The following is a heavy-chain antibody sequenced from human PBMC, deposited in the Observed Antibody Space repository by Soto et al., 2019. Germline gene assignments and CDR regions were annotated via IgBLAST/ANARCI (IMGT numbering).Heavy chain of an antibody. J-gene: IGHJ4*02. CDR1: GGSISSSY. Sequence: PSETLSLTCTVSGGSISSSYWSWIRQPPGKGLEWIGYIYYSGTTKYNPSLRSRVTISVDTSKNQFSLKLSSVTAADTAVYYCARFGRERNVDTAMVADYWGQGTLVTVSS. CDR2: IYYSGTT. D-gene: IGHD5-18*01. V-gene: IGHV4-59*12. CDR3: ARFGRERNVDTAMVADY.